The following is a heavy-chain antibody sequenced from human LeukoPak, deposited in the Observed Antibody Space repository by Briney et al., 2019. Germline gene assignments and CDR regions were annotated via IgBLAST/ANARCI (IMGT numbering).Heavy chain of an antibody. CDR1: GNYW. J-gene: IGHJ4*02. CDR2: INSDGSWT. D-gene: IGHD1-26*01. CDR3: AKGSIVGATTDFDY. Sequence: GGSLRLSCAASGNYWMHWVRQAPEKGLVWVSHINSDGSWTSYADSVKGRFTISRDNSKNTLYLQMNSLRAEDTAVYYCAKGSIVGATTDFDYWGQGTLVTVSS. V-gene: IGHV3-74*01.